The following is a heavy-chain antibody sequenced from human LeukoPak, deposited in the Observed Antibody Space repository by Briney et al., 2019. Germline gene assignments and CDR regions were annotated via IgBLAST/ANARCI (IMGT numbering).Heavy chain of an antibody. Sequence: SETLSLTCTVSGYSISSGYYWGWIRQPPGKGLEWIGRIYHSGGTYYNPSLKSRVTISVDTSKNQFSLKLSSVTAADTAVHYCARDSIVVVVGGSPGDYWGQGTLVTVSS. J-gene: IGHJ4*02. CDR1: GYSISSGYY. D-gene: IGHD2-15*01. CDR2: IYHSGGT. CDR3: ARDSIVVVVGGSPGDY. V-gene: IGHV4-38-2*02.